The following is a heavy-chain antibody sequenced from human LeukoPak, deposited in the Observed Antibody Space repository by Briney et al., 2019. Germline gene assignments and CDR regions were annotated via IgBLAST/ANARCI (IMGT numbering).Heavy chain of an antibody. CDR2: INHSGST. V-gene: IGHV4-34*01. Sequence: PSETLSLTCAVYGGSFSGYYWSWIRQPPGKGLEWIGEINHSGSTNYNPSLKSRVTISVDTSKNQFSLKLGSVTAADTAVYYCARVPLTRVTTMGRHAFDIWGQGTMVTVSS. D-gene: IGHD4-17*01. CDR3: ARVPLTRVTTMGRHAFDI. CDR1: GGSFSGYY. J-gene: IGHJ3*02.